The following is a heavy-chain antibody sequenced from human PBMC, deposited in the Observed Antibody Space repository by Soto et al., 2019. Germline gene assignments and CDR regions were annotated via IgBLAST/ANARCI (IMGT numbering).Heavy chain of an antibody. V-gene: IGHV3-74*01. CDR2: INSDGNT. CDR3: TRDRNYYYMDV. J-gene: IGHJ6*03. CDR1: GFTFSNYW. Sequence: EVQLVESGGGLVQPGGSLRLSCAASGFTFSNYWMHWVRQAPGKGLVWVSRINSDGNTNYADSVEGRFTISRDNAKNTLYLPMNSLRAEDTAVYYCTRDRNYYYMDVWGKGTTVTVSS.